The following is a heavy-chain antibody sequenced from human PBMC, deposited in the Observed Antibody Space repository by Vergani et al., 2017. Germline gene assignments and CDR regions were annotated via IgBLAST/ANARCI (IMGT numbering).Heavy chain of an antibody. Sequence: QVQLVESGGGVVQPGGSLRLSCAASGFTFSSYGMHWVRQAPGKGLEWVAFIRYDGSNKYYADSVKGRFTISRDNSKITLYLQMNSLRAEYTAVYYCAKDLIYDSSGGFDYWGQGTLVTVSS. J-gene: IGHJ4*02. CDR3: AKDLIYDSSGGFDY. V-gene: IGHV3-30*02. CDR1: GFTFSSYG. CDR2: IRYDGSNK. D-gene: IGHD3-22*01.